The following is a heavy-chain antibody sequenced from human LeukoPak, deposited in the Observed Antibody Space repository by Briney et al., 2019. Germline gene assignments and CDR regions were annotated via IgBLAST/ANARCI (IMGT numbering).Heavy chain of an antibody. Sequence: PGGSLRLSCAASGFTFSSYEMNWVRQAPGKGLEWVSYISSSGSTIYYADSVKGRFTISRDNAKNSLYLQMNSLRAEDTAVYYCARAGLATPHFDYWGQGTLVTVSS. J-gene: IGHJ4*02. V-gene: IGHV3-48*03. CDR3: ARAGLATPHFDY. CDR1: GFTFSSYE. CDR2: ISSSGSTI. D-gene: IGHD5-12*01.